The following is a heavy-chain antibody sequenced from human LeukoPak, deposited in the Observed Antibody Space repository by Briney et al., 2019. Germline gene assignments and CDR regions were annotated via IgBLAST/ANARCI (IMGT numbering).Heavy chain of an antibody. V-gene: IGHV3-30-3*01. CDR1: RFTFSSYA. D-gene: IGHD3-3*01. J-gene: IGHJ6*02. CDR2: ISYDGSNK. CDR3: ARDKSYYDFWSGYSAADYYGMDV. Sequence: RSLRLSCAASRFTFSSYAMHWVRQAPGKGLEWVAVISYDGSNKYYADSVKGRFTISRDNSKNTLYLQMNSLGAEDTAVYYCARDKSYYDFWSGYSAADYYGMDVWGQGTTVTVSS.